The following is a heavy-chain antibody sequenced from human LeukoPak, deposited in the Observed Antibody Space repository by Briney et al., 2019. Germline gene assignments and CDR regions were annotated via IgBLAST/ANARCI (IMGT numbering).Heavy chain of an antibody. D-gene: IGHD3-9*01. CDR1: GGSISSYY. Sequence: SETLSLTCTVSGGSISSYYWSWIRLPPGKGLEWIGYLSNSGNTNSSPSLKSRVTIFGDTSKNQFFLKLSSVTAADTAMYYCARARYVNSFYAFNIWGQGTLVTVSS. J-gene: IGHJ3*02. V-gene: IGHV4-59*01. CDR2: LSNSGNT. CDR3: ARARYVNSFYAFNI.